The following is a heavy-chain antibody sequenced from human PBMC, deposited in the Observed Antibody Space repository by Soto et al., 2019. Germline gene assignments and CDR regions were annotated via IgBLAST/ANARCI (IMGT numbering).Heavy chain of an antibody. CDR2: IYYSGST. D-gene: IGHD3-22*01. CDR3: ARKILDRDSSGYVFDY. V-gene: IGHV4-59*08. Sequence: PSETLSLTCTVSGGSISSYYWSWIRQPPGKGLEWIGYIYYSGSTNYNPSLKSRVTISVDTSKNQFSLKLSSVTAADTAVYYCARKILDRDSSGYVFDYWGQGTLVTVSS. CDR1: GGSISSYY. J-gene: IGHJ4*02.